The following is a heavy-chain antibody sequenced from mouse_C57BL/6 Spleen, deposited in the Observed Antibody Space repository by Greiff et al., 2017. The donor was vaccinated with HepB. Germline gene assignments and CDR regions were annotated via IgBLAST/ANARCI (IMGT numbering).Heavy chain of an antibody. CDR1: GYTFTSYD. D-gene: IGHD1-2*01. V-gene: IGHV1-85*01. J-gene: IGHJ4*01. CDR3: ARGYYGTDAMDY. Sequence: QVQLQQSGPELVKPGASVKLSCKASGYTFTSYDINWVKQRPGQGLEWIGLIYPRDGSTKYNEKFKGKATLTVDTSSSTAYMELHSLTSEDSAVYFCARGYYGTDAMDYWGQGTSVTVSS. CDR2: IYPRDGST.